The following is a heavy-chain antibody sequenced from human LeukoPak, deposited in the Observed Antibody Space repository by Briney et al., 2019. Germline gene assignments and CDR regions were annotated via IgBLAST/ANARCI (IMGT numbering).Heavy chain of an antibody. V-gene: IGHV3-23*01. CDR1: GFSFSTYA. D-gene: IGHD3-10*01. J-gene: IGHJ4*02. CDR2: ISGSGTIT. CDR3: AKGFVTYYDY. Sequence: GGSLRLSCAASGFSFSTYAMSWVRQAPGKGLEWVSAISGSGTITYYADSVKGRFTISRDTSKNTLYLQMKTLRAEDTALCYCAKGFVTYYDYWGQGTLVTVSS.